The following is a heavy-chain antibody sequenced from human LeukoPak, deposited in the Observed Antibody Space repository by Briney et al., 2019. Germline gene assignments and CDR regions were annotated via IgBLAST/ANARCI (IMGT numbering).Heavy chain of an antibody. CDR2: IWYDGSNK. CDR1: GFTFSSYG. Sequence: PGGSLRLSCAASGFTFSSYGMHWVRQAPGKGLEWVAVIWYDGSNKYYADSVKGRFTISRDNSKNTLYLQMNSLRAEDTAVYYCARGHYYDSSGYQIDYWGQGTLVTVSS. CDR3: ARGHYYDSSGYQIDY. V-gene: IGHV3-30*19. J-gene: IGHJ4*02. D-gene: IGHD3-22*01.